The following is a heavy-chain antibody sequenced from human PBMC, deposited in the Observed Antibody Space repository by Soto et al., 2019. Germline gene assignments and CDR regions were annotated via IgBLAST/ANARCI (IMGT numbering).Heavy chain of an antibody. Sequence: TLSLTCAVSGGSISSGGYSWSWIRQPPGKGLEWIGYIYHSGSTYYNPSLKSRVTISVDRSKNQFSLKLSSVTAADTAVYYCARHPAVVVAAAAFDYWGQGTLVTSPQ. CDR2: IYHSGST. V-gene: IGHV4-30-2*01. CDR3: ARHPAVVVAAAAFDY. J-gene: IGHJ4*02. D-gene: IGHD2-15*01. CDR1: GGSISSGGYS.